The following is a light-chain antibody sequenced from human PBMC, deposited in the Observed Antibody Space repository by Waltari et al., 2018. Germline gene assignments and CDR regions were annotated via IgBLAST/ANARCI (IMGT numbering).Light chain of an antibody. J-gene: IGKJ2*01. Sequence: VLRQSPGTLSLSPGETATLPCRAGQSLNKKSLAWYQQKPGQAPRLLIYCAYSRSAGIPDRFSGSGAWRDFTLTISRLEAEDAAVYYCQQYGSSIMYTFGQGTKLEIK. V-gene: IGKV3-20*01. CDR2: CAY. CDR1: QSLNKKS. CDR3: QQYGSSIMYT.